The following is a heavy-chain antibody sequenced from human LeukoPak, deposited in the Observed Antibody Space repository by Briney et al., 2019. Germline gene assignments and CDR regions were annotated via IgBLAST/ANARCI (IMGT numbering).Heavy chain of an antibody. CDR2: ISAYNGNT. Sequence: ASVKVSCKASGYTFTSYGISWVRQAPGQGLEWMGWISAYNGNTNYAQKLQGRVTMTTDTSTSTAYMELRSLRSDDTAVYYCARDLRLLGDNWFDPWGQGTLVTVSS. V-gene: IGHV1-18*01. J-gene: IGHJ5*02. CDR1: GYTFTSYG. D-gene: IGHD5-18*01. CDR3: ARDLRLLGDNWFDP.